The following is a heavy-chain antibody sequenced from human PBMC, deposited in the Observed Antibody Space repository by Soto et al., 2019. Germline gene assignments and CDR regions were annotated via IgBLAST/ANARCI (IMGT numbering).Heavy chain of an antibody. D-gene: IGHD1-26*01. J-gene: IGHJ4*02. V-gene: IGHV3-53*01. CDR2: LYTGTDT. Sequence: PGGSLRLACAASGFTVSSTYLTWVRQAPGKGLEWVAILYTGTDTVYADSVKGRFTISRDSSKNTFYLQMNSLRAEDTAMYFCARSRYIGTYPGRFLHYWGQGSLLTLSS. CDR3: ARSRYIGTYPGRFLHY. CDR1: GFTVSSTY.